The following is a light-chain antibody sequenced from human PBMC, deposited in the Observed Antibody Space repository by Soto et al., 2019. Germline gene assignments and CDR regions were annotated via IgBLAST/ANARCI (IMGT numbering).Light chain of an antibody. CDR2: AAS. CDR3: QNYNSAPRT. Sequence: DIQMTQSPSSLSASIGDRVSISCRASQGISNDLAWYQQKPGKVPYLLIYAASTSHSGVPSRFRGSGSGTDFTLTIGSLQPEDVATYYCQNYNSAPRTFGQGTKVDIK. V-gene: IGKV1-27*01. CDR1: QGISND. J-gene: IGKJ1*01.